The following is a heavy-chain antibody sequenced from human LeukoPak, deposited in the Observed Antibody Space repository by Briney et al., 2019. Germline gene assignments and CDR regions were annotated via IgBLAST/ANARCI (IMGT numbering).Heavy chain of an antibody. CDR3: AKRLYGHFDY. CDR1: GFTFSSYA. D-gene: IGHD3-10*01. J-gene: IGHJ4*02. CDR2: ISYDGSNK. V-gene: IGHV3-30-3*02. Sequence: GGSLRLSCAASGFTFSSYAMHWVRQAPGKGLEWVAVISYDGSNKYYADSVKGRFTISRDNSKNTLYLQMNSLRAEDTAVYYCAKRLYGHFDYWGQGTLVTVSS.